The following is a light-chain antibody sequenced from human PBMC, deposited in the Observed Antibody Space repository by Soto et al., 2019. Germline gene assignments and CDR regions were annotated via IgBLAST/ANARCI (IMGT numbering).Light chain of an antibody. V-gene: IGKV3-15*01. Sequence: EIVLTQSPATLSVSPGERVTLSCRASQSVTTNLAWYQQKPGQAPRLLIYGASTRASGIPARFGGRGSGTDFTLTISRLEHEDFAVYYCQHYGSPWTFGQGTKVDIK. CDR1: QSVTTN. CDR3: QHYGSPWT. CDR2: GAS. J-gene: IGKJ1*01.